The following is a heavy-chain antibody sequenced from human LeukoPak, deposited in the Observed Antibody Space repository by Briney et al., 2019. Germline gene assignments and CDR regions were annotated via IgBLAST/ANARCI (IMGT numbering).Heavy chain of an antibody. V-gene: IGHV1-18*01. CDR3: ATSLLGVFDY. CDR1: GCTFTSYG. J-gene: IGHJ4*02. Sequence: ASVKVSCKASGCTFTSYGISWVRQAPGQGLEWMGWISAYNGNTNYAQKLLGRVTMTTDTSTSTAYMELRSLRSDDTAVYYCATSLLGVFDYWGQGTLVTVSS. CDR2: ISAYNGNT.